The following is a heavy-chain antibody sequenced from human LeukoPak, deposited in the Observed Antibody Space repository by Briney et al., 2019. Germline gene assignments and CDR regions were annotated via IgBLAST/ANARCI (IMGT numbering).Heavy chain of an antibody. J-gene: IGHJ3*02. D-gene: IGHD3-10*01. CDR2: ISAYNGNT. CDR3: ARVAMVRGPMRGAFDI. Sequence: ASVKVSCKASGYTFTSYGISWVRQAPGQGLEWMGWISAYNGNTNYAQKLQGRVTMTTDTSTSTAYMELRSLRSDDTAVYYCARVAMVRGPMRGAFDIWGQGTMVTVSS. V-gene: IGHV1-18*01. CDR1: GYTFTSYG.